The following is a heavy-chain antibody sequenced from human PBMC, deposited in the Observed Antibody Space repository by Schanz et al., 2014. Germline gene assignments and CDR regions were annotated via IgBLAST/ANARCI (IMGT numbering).Heavy chain of an antibody. J-gene: IGHJ4*02. CDR1: GYTFTSYD. CDR2: MNPDSGNT. V-gene: IGHV1-8*01. CDR3: ARGRTFDY. Sequence: QVHLVQSGAEVKKPGSSVKVSCKASGYTFTSYDFNWVRQAPGQGLEWMGWMNPDSGNTGYAQKFQGRVTMTRNTSMSTAYIELHILTSEDTAVYYCARGRTFDYWGQGTLVTVSS.